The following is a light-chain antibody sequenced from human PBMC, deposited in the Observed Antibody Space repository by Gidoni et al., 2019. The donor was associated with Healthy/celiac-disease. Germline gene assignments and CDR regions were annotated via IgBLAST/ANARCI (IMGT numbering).Light chain of an antibody. CDR3: AAWDDSLSGRV. J-gene: IGLJ2*01. CDR1: SSNIGSNY. CDR2: RNN. V-gene: IGLV1-47*01. Sequence: QSVLTQPPSASGTPGQRVTISCSGSSSNIGSNYVSWYQQLPGTAPKLLLYRNNPRPSGVPARFSGSKSGTSASLAISGLRSDDEADYYCAAWDDSLSGRVFGGGTKLTVL.